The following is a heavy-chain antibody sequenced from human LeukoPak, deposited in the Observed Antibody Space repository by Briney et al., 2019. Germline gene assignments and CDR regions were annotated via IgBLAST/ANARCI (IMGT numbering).Heavy chain of an antibody. Sequence: PGGSLRLSCAASGFTFSSYGMHWVRQAPGKGLEWVAVILSDGSKEFYTDSVKGRFTISRDNSKNTLYLQMNSLRAEDTAVYYCARVQQLGEYYFDYWGQGTLVTVSS. J-gene: IGHJ4*02. D-gene: IGHD6-6*01. V-gene: IGHV3-33*01. CDR1: GFTFSSYG. CDR2: ILSDGSKE. CDR3: ARVQQLGEYYFDY.